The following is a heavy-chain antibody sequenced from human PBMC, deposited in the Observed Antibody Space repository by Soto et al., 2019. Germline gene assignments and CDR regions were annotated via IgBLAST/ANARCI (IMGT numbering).Heavy chain of an antibody. Sequence: QVQLVQSGAEVKRPGSSVKVSCKASGDTFTFYSINWVRQAPGLGLEWMGRINPILSMSNYAQRFQGRVTMTADRCTRTAYMELSSLRSEDTAIYYCASSYGSGYRGFDYWGQGALVTVSS. V-gene: IGHV1-69*02. J-gene: IGHJ4*02. CDR2: INPILSMS. D-gene: IGHD3-10*01. CDR3: ASSYGSGYRGFDY. CDR1: GDTFTFYS.